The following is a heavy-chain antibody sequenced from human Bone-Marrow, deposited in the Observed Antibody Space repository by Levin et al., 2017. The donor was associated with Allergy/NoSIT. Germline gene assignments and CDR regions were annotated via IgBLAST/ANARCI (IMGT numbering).Heavy chain of an antibody. CDR1: GYSFSDFW. J-gene: IGHJ3*02. D-gene: IGHD3-16*01. CDR3: AGVISYDLRGTGAFDI. CDR2: IYPIGCDT. Sequence: GGSLRLSCQASGYSFSDFWIGWVRQMPGKGLEWMGVIYPIGCDTRDRPSFPGQVTISCDKTINTAYLEGSSLKASDTAIYYCAGVISYDLRGTGAFDIWGQGTMVTVSA. V-gene: IGHV5-51*01.